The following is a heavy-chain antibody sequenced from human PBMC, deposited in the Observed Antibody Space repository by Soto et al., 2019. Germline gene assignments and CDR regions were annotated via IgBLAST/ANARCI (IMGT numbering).Heavy chain of an antibody. V-gene: IGHV4-39*01. D-gene: IGHD3-3*01. J-gene: IGHJ4*02. CDR1: GGSISSSSYY. CDR2: IYYSGST. Sequence: PSETLFLTCTVSGGSISSSSYYWGWIRQPPGKGLEWIGSIYYSGSTYYNPSLKSRVTISVDTSKNQFSLKLSSVTAADTAVYYCARKVILDYDFWSGPKYYFDYWGQGTLVTVSS. CDR3: ARKVILDYDFWSGPKYYFDY.